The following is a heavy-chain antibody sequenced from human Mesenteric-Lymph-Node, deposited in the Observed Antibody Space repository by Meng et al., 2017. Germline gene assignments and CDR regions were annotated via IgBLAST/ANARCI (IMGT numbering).Heavy chain of an antibody. J-gene: IGHJ4*02. CDR2: IKTKADGVTT. CDR1: GFIFSSYW. Sequence: SCASSGFIFSSYWMSWVRQAPGKGLEWVVRIKTKADGVTTDYAAPVTGRFVITRGDSKNTLYQQMNSLKSEDTTVYYCTAPGFTSTRSEFWGQGTLVTVSS. V-gene: IGHV3-15*01. CDR3: TAPGFTSTRSEF. D-gene: IGHD2-2*01.